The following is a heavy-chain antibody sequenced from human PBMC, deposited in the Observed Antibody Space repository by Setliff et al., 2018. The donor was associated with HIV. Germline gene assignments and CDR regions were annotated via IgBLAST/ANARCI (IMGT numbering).Heavy chain of an antibody. Sequence: PSETLSLTCSVSGGSILDSSHYWSWIRQPPGKGLEWIGTLYFGGSTSYNSSLKGRVTISAATSKTVFSLNMTSVTAADTAVYYCARPVSKNFYGLDVWGLGTTVTVSS. J-gene: IGHJ6*02. CDR1: GGSILDSSHY. CDR3: ARPVSKNFYGLDV. CDR2: LYFGGST. V-gene: IGHV4-39*07.